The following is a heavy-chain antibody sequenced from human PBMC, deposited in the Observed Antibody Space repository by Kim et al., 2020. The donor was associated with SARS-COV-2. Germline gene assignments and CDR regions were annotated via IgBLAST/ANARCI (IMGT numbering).Heavy chain of an antibody. J-gene: IGHJ5*02. Sequence: GGSLRLSCSASGFTFSSYAMHWVRQAPGKGLEYVSAISSNGGSTYYADSVKGRFTISRDNSKNTLYLQMSSLRAEDTAVYYCVKGRLRTIAAAGGWFDPWGQGTLVTVSS. CDR1: GFTFSSYA. V-gene: IGHV3-64D*09. D-gene: IGHD6-13*01. CDR2: ISSNGGST. CDR3: VKGRLRTIAAAGGWFDP.